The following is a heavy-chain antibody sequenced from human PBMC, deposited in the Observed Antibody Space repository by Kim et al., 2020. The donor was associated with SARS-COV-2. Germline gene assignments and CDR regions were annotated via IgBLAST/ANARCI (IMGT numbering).Heavy chain of an antibody. V-gene: IGHV4-34*01. J-gene: IGHJ2*01. D-gene: IGHD3-10*01. CDR1: GGSFSGYY. CDR3: ARRLSNTSGWGSHYCDL. Sequence: SETLSLTCAVYGGSFSGYYWSWIRQPPGNGLEWIGEINHSGRTNYNPSLKSRVTLSVDTSKNQFSLKMTSVTAADTAVYFCARRLSNTSGWGSHYCDLWG. CDR2: INHSGRT.